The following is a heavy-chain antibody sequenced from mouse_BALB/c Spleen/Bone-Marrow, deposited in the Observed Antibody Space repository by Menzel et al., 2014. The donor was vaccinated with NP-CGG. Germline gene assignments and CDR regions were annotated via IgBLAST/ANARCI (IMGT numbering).Heavy chain of an antibody. Sequence: VHLVESGPGLVAPSQSLSIACTVSGFSLTSYGVHWVRQPPGKGLEWPGVIWAGGSTNYNSALMSRLSISKDNSKSQVFLKMNSLQTDDTAMYYCASPIYYDYPLFAYWGQGTLVTVSA. D-gene: IGHD2-4*01. CDR1: GFSLTSYG. J-gene: IGHJ3*01. V-gene: IGHV2-9*02. CDR2: IWAGGST. CDR3: ASPIYYDYPLFAY.